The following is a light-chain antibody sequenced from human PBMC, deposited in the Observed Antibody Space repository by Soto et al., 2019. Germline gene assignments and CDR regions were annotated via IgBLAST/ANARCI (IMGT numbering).Light chain of an antibody. Sequence: DIVMTQSPDSLAVSLGERATINCKSSQSVLYSSNNKNYLAWYQQKPGQPPKLLIYWASTRESGVPDRFSGSGSGTDFTLTISSLSAEDVAVYYCQQYYSTPYTFGQGTKLEIK. CDR3: QQYYSTPYT. CDR2: WAS. CDR1: QSVLYSSNNKNY. J-gene: IGKJ2*01. V-gene: IGKV4-1*01.